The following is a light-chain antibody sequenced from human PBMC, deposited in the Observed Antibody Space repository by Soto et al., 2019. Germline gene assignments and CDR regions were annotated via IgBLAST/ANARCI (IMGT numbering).Light chain of an antibody. Sequence: DIHITQCPSSLSASVGDRVTISFQASQDITNSLNWYQQRPGKAPKLLIFDASNFETGVPSRFSGSGSGTHFTLTITSLQPEDIATYYCQQYYDLPHTFGPGTKVDIK. CDR1: QDITNS. V-gene: IGKV1-33*01. CDR3: QQYYDLPHT. CDR2: DAS. J-gene: IGKJ3*01.